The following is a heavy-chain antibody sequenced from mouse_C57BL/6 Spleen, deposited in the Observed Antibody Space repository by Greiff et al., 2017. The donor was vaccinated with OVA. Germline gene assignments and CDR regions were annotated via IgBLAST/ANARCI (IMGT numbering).Heavy chain of an antibody. Sequence: QVQLQQPGAELVMPGASVKLSCKASGYTFTSYWMHWVKQRPGQGLEWIGEIDPSDSYTNYNQKFTGKSTLTVDKSSSTAYMQLSSLTSEDSAVYYCAIYDYADYWGQGTTLTVSS. D-gene: IGHD2-4*01. CDR1: GYTFTSYW. J-gene: IGHJ2*01. CDR3: AIYDYADY. CDR2: IDPSDSYT. V-gene: IGHV1-69*01.